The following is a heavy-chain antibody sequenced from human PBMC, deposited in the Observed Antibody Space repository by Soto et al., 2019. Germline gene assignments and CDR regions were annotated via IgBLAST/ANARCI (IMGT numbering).Heavy chain of an antibody. CDR1: GFTFSSYG. J-gene: IGHJ4*02. D-gene: IGHD3-22*01. V-gene: IGHV3-30*18. Sequence: PGGSLRLSWAASGFTFSSYGMHWVRQAPGKGLEWVAVISYDGSNKYYSDSVKGRFTISRDNSKNTLYLQMNSLRAEDTAVYYCAKEGNYYDSSPLDYWGQGTLVTVSS. CDR3: AKEGNYYDSSPLDY. CDR2: ISYDGSNK.